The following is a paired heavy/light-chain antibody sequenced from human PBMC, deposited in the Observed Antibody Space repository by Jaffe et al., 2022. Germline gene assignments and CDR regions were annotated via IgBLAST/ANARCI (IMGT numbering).Heavy chain of an antibody. CDR3: ARMLAKFSYVLYYYYMGV. CDR2: ISYTGST. Sequence: QVQLQESGPGLVKPSETLSLTCTVSGDSVSSSGLYWGWVRQAPGKGLEWIGCISYTGSTYYNPSLKSRVTISVDTSRNQFSLKLSSVTAADSATYYCARMLAKFSYVLYYYYMGVWGKGTAVTVSS. J-gene: IGHJ6*03. V-gene: IGHV4-39*01. CDR1: GDSVSSSGLY. D-gene: IGHD3-10*02.
Light chain of an antibody. CDR2: GVN. CDR1: NSDVGRYDY. Sequence: QSALTQPASVSGSPGQSITISCTGSNSDVGRYDYVSWYQQHPGKAPKLMIYGVNNRPSGVSDRFSGSKSGNTASLTISGLQAEDEADYYCSSHTNINTLVVFGGGTQLTVL. CDR3: SSHTNINTLVV. V-gene: IGLV2-14*03. J-gene: IGLJ7*01.